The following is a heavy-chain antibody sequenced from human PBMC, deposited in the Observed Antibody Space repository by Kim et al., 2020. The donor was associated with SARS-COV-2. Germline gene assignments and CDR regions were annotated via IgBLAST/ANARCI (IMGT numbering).Heavy chain of an antibody. CDR1: GGSISSYY. D-gene: IGHD3-3*01. V-gene: IGHV4-59*01. CDR2: IYYSGST. CDR3: ARDHREWLQYSAHWYFDL. Sequence: SETLSLTCTASGGSISSYYWSWIRQPPGKGLEWIGYIYYSGSTNYNPPLKSRVTISVDTSKNQFSLKLSSVTAADTAVYYCARDHREWLQYSAHWYFDLWGRGTLVTVSS. J-gene: IGHJ2*01.